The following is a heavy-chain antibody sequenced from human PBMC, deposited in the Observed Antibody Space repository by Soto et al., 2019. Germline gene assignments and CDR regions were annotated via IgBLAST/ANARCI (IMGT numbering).Heavy chain of an antibody. CDR2: ISYEGSNE. CDR3: AREGGYNFDFDY. Sequence: QVRLVESGGGVVQPGTSLRLSCAATGFTFSTYVMNWVRQAPGKGLEWVATISYEGSNEYYGDSVKGRFTISIDDSKNTLYLQMNTLRPENTAVYYCAREGGYNFDFDYWGQGILVTVSS. CDR1: GFTFSTYV. J-gene: IGHJ4*02. V-gene: IGHV3-30*03. D-gene: IGHD1-20*01.